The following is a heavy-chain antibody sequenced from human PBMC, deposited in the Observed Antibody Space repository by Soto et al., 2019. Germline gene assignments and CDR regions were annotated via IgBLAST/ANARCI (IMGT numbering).Heavy chain of an antibody. CDR3: AKDSGYDYLAFDI. CDR2: ISGSGGST. V-gene: IGHV3-23*01. Sequence: EVQLLESGGGLVQPGGSLRLSCAASGFTFSSYAMSWVRQAPGKVLEWVSAISGSGGSTYYADSVKGRFTISRENSKNTLYLQMNSLRAADTAVYYCAKDSGYDYLAFDIWGQGTMVTVSS. J-gene: IGHJ3*02. CDR1: GFTFSSYA. D-gene: IGHD5-12*01.